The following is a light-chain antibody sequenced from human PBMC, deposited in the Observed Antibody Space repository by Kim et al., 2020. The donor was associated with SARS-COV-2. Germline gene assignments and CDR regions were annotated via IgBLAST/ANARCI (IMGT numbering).Light chain of an antibody. CDR2: GNS. CDR1: SSNIVAGYD. CDR3: QSYDSSLSGVV. Sequence: RVPISCTGSSSNIVAGYDVPWYQQLPGTAPKLLIYGNSNRPSGVPDRFSGSKSGTSASLAITGLQAEDEADYYCQSYDSSLSGVVFGGGTQLTVL. V-gene: IGLV1-40*01. J-gene: IGLJ2*01.